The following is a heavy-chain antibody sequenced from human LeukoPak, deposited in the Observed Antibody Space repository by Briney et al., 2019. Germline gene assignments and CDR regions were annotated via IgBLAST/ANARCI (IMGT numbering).Heavy chain of an antibody. CDR2: INPNSGGT. V-gene: IGHV1-2*06. CDR1: GYTFTVYY. Sequence: ASVKASCKASGYTFTVYYMHWVRQAPGQGLEWMGRINPNSGGTNYAQKFQGRVTMTRDTSISTAYMELSRLRSDDTAVYYCARVRRVPKSYCSSTSCYPNWFDPWGQGTLVTVSS. D-gene: IGHD2-2*01. J-gene: IGHJ5*02. CDR3: ARVRRVPKSYCSSTSCYPNWFDP.